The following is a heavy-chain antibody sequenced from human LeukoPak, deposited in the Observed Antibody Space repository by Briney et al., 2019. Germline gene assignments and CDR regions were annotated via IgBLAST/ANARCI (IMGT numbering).Heavy chain of an antibody. Sequence: PGGSLRLSCAASGFTFSSYTMNWVRQAPGKGLEWVSKISSSSSSTIYYADSLKGRFTISRDNAKNSLYLQMNSLRAEDTAVYYCARDSPQALAILHAFDIWGHGTMVTVSS. V-gene: IGHV3-48*01. CDR3: ARDSPQALAILHAFDI. CDR2: ISSSSSSTI. CDR1: GFTFSSYT. J-gene: IGHJ3*02. D-gene: IGHD5-12*01.